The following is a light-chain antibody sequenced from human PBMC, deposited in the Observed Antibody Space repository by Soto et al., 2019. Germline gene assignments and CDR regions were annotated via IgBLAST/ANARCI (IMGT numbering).Light chain of an antibody. CDR3: TSYTGTGSVV. CDR1: SSDVGGFNY. CDR2: EVS. V-gene: IGLV2-14*03. J-gene: IGLJ2*01. Sequence: QSALTQPASVSGSPGQSITISFTGTSSDVGGFNYVSWYQQHPGKAPKLMIYEVSNRPSGVSNRFSGSKSGNTASLTISGLQDEDEADYYCTSYTGTGSVVFGAGTKLTVL.